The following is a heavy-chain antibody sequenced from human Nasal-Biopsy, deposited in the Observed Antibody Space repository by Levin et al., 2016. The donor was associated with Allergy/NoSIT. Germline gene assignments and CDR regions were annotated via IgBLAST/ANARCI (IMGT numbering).Heavy chain of an antibody. J-gene: IGHJ4*02. Sequence: GESLKISCSASGFTFSNYDMHWVRRAPGKGLEHVSAISGDGGRTYYADSVKGRFTISRDSSKNTLYLQMSSLRPEDTAVYYCVKDLGFRSGWVSFDHWGQGTLVTVSS. CDR2: ISGDGGRT. CDR3: VKDLGFRSGWVSFDH. V-gene: IGHV3-64D*06. D-gene: IGHD6-19*01. CDR1: GFTFSNYD.